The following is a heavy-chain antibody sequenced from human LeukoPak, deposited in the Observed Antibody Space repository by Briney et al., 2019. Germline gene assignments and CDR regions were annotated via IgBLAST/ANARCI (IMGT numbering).Heavy chain of an antibody. CDR2: IIPIFGTA. J-gene: IGHJ3*01. Sequence: SVKVSCKASGGTFSSYAISWVRQAPGQGLEWMGRIIPIFGTANYAQKLQGRVTMTTDTSTSTAYMELRSLRSDDTAVYYCARVVIDYYGSGSPTVWGQGTMVTVSS. CDR1: GGTFSSYA. CDR3: ARVVIDYYGSGSPTV. D-gene: IGHD3-10*01. V-gene: IGHV1-69*05.